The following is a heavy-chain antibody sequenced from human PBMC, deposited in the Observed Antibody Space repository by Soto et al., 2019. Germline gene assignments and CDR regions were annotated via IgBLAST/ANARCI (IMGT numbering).Heavy chain of an antibody. CDR3: VRTSLVVAAATREDY. CDR1: GFTFSSYW. CDR2: INSDGSST. D-gene: IGHD2-15*01. J-gene: IGHJ4*02. Sequence: EVQLVESGGGLVQPGESLRLSCAASGFTFSSYWMHWVRQAPGKGLVWVSRINSDGSSTSYAGSVKGRFTISSDNAKNKLYLQMNSLRAEDTAVYYCVRTSLVVAAATREDYWGQGTLVTVSS. V-gene: IGHV3-74*01.